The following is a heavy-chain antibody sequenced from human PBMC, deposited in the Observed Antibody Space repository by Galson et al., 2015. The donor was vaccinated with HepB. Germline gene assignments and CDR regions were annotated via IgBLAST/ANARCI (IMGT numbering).Heavy chain of an antibody. D-gene: IGHD2/OR15-2a*01. CDR2: LDWDDDK. CDR1: GFSLSTSGMC. Sequence: PALVKPTQTLTLTCTFSGFSLSTSGMCVSWIRQPPGKALEWLARLDWDDDKYYSTSLKTRLTISKDTSKNQVVLTMTNMDPVDTATYYCARIQFCDSPANSFDYWGQGTLVTVSS. J-gene: IGHJ4*02. CDR3: ARIQFCDSPANSFDY. V-gene: IGHV2-70*11.